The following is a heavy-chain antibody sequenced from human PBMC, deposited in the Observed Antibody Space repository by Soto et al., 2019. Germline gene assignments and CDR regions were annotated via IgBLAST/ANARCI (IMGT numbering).Heavy chain of an antibody. CDR2: INHSGVT. Sequence: QVQLQQWGAGLLKPSGTLSLTCAVYGGSFSGYYWSWIRQPPGKGLEWIGEINHSGVTNYKPSLKRRVTISVDTSKNQFSLQLKSVTAADTALYYCERFSGSYYYAMDVWGQGSTVTVSS. CDR1: GGSFSGYY. J-gene: IGHJ6*02. CDR3: ERFSGSYYYAMDV. D-gene: IGHD6-19*01. V-gene: IGHV4-34*01.